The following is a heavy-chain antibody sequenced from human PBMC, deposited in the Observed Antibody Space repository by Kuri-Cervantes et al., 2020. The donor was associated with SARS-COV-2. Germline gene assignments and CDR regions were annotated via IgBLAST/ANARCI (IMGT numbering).Heavy chain of an antibody. D-gene: IGHD2-8*01. CDR1: GGSISSGGYY. Sequence: SETLSLTCTVSGGSISSGGYYWSWIRQHPGKGLEWIGYIYYSGSTYYNPSLKSRVTISVDTSKNQLSLKLSSVTAADTAVYYCARAATSIVPMVYVLDAFDIWGQGTMVTVSS. CDR2: IYYSGST. CDR3: ARAATSIVPMVYVLDAFDI. V-gene: IGHV4-31*03. J-gene: IGHJ3*02.